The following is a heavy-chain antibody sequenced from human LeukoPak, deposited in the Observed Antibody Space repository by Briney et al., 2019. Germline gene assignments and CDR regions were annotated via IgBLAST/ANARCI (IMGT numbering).Heavy chain of an antibody. J-gene: IGHJ4*02. V-gene: IGHV1-45*02. D-gene: IGHD3-22*01. CDR1: GYTFTYRY. CDR3: ATSDYYDSSGYYSPFDY. Sequence: ASVKVSCKASGYTFTYRYLHWVRQAPGQALEWMGWITPFNGNTNYAQKLQDRVTITRDRSMSTAYMELSSLRSEDTAIYYCATSDYYDSSGYYSPFDYWGQGTLVTVSS. CDR2: ITPFNGNT.